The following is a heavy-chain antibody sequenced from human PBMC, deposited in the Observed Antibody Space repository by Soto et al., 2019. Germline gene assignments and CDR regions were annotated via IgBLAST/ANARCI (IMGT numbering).Heavy chain of an antibody. CDR2: IYASDSDT. V-gene: IGHV5-51*01. J-gene: IGHJ4*02. CDR1: GYTFTSYS. D-gene: IGHD5-18*01. Sequence: GESLKISCKGSGYTFTSYSIGWVRQMPGKGLEWMGIIYASDSDTRYSPSFQGQVTISVDKSISTAYLQWSSLKASDTAIYYCASAMKYSYGYFWAQGTLVTVS. CDR3: ASAMKYSYGYF.